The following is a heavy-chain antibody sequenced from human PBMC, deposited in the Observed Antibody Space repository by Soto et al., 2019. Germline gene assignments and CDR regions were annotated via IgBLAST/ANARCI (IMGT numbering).Heavy chain of an antibody. CDR1: GYTFTGYY. CDR3: ASVHYYDSSVQPGY. V-gene: IGHV1-2*02. J-gene: IGHJ4*02. Sequence: ASVKVSFKASGYTFTGYYMHWVRQAPGQGLEWMGWINPNSGGTNYAQKFQGRVTMTRDTSISTAYMELSRLRSDDTAVYYCASVHYYDSSVQPGYWGQGTLVTVSS. CDR2: INPNSGGT. D-gene: IGHD3-22*01.